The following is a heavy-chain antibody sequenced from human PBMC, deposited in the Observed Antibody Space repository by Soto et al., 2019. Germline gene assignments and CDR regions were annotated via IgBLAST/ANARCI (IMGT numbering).Heavy chain of an antibody. Sequence: ASVKVSCKASGYTFTNYGISWARQAPGQGLEWRGWINVYNGNTKYAQKVQGRVTMTTDTSTSTAYMELRSLRSDDTAVYYCARGVGSGSYYNQYNWFDPWGQGTLVTVSS. V-gene: IGHV1-18*01. CDR3: ARGVGSGSYYNQYNWFDP. CDR1: GYTFTNYG. D-gene: IGHD3-10*01. J-gene: IGHJ5*02. CDR2: INVYNGNT.